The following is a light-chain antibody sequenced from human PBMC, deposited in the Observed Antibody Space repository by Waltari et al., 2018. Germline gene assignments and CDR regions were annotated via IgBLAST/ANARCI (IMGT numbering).Light chain of an antibody. J-gene: IGKJ4*01. CDR1: HGISYY. CDR2: GAS. CDR3: QQYNSYPPT. V-gene: IGKV1-16*01. Sequence: DIRLTQSPSSLSASVGDRVTITCQASHGISYYLAWFQQKPGKAPRPLIFGASSLQSGVPWRFSGGGSETFFTLTINDLQPEDFATYYCQQYNSYPPTFGGGTRV.